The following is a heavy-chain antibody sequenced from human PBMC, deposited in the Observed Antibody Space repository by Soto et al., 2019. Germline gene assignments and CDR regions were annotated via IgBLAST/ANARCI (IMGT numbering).Heavy chain of an antibody. V-gene: IGHV1-18*01. D-gene: IGHD6-19*01. CDR3: ARDRGVAPPVAGNTHYYYYMDV. Sequence: QDQLVQSGVEVKKPRASVKVSCKASGYSFTNYGITWVRQAPGQGFEWMGWISAYNGNTNYAQKCQGRVTMTTDASTSTAYLELRSLRSDDTAVYYCARDRGVAPPVAGNTHYYYYMDVWGKGTTVTVSS. J-gene: IGHJ6*03. CDR2: ISAYNGNT. CDR1: GYSFTNYG.